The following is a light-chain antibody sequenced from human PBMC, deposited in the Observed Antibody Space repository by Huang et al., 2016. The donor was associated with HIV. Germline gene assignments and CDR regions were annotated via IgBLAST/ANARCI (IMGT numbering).Light chain of an antibody. J-gene: IGKJ1*01. CDR2: DAS. V-gene: IGKV3-15*01. Sequence: EIVMPQSPATLSGSPGERATLSCRASQKITRLAWYQHKPGQAPRLLIYDASSRATGGPARCSGGGSGTDFTLTVSSLQSDDFALYYCQQYDDWPPWTFGQGTQVDMK. CDR3: QQYDDWPPWT. CDR1: QKITR.